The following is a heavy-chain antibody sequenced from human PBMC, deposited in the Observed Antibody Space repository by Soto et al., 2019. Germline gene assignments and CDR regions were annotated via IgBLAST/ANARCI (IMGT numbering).Heavy chain of an antibody. D-gene: IGHD2-21*01. CDR1: GGSISSSNW. Sequence: SETLSLTCAVSGGSISSSNWWSWVRQPPGKGLEWIGEIYHSGSTNYNPSLKSQVTISVGKSKNQFSLKLSSVTAAGTAVYYCARSSYNMGVGYWGQGTPVTVSS. CDR2: IYHSGST. V-gene: IGHV4-4*02. CDR3: ARSSYNMGVGY. J-gene: IGHJ4*02.